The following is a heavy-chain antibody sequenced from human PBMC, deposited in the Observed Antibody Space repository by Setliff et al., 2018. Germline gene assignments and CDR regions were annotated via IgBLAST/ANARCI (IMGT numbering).Heavy chain of an antibody. Sequence: PSETLSLTCAVYGESFSESFSGYYWNWIRQPPGKGLEWIGEISHSGSTNYNPSLKSRVTISVDTSKNQFSLKLSSVTAADTAVYYCARGDIAAPRYKLRFSAFDYWGQGTLVTVSS. J-gene: IGHJ4*02. CDR3: ARGDIAAPRYKLRFSAFDY. D-gene: IGHD6-13*01. V-gene: IGHV4-34*01. CDR2: ISHSGST. CDR1: GESFSESFSGYY.